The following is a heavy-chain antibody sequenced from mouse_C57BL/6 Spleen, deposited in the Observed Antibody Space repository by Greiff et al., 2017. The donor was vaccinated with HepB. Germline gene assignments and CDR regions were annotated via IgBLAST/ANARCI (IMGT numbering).Heavy chain of an antibody. J-gene: IGHJ2*01. Sequence: VQLQQSGAELVKPGASVKISCKASGYAFSSYWMNWVKQRPGKGLEWIGQIYPGDGDTNYNGKFKGKATLTADKSSSTAYMQLSSLTSEDSAVYFCARVDMEQYDFDYWGQGTTLTVSS. V-gene: IGHV1-80*01. CDR2: IYPGDGDT. D-gene: IGHD1-1*02. CDR3: ARVDMEQYDFDY. CDR1: GYAFSSYW.